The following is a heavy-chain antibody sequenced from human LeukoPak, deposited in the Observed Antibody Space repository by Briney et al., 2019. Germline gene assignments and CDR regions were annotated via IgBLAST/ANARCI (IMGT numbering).Heavy chain of an antibody. V-gene: IGHV3-7*01. J-gene: IGHJ5*02. CDR3: ARDGSKSCSGGSCYLNWFDP. D-gene: IGHD2-15*01. CDR1: GFSFSDYW. CDR2: INQDGSEE. Sequence: GGSLRLSCGASGFSFSDYWMTWVRQDPGKGLEWVANINQDGSEEYYVASVKGRFTISRDNAKNSLYLQMTSLRAEDTAVYYCARDGSKSCSGGSCYLNWFDPWGQGTLVTVSS.